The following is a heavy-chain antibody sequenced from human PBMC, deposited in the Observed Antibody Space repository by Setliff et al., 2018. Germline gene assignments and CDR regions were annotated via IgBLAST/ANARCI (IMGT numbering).Heavy chain of an antibody. CDR2: IGVYSGNT. CDR1: AKTFTAYY. V-gene: IGHV1-18*01. CDR3: MRLVRFCSRTVCQRTSGDEA. J-gene: IGHJ5*02. Sequence: GASVKVSCKASAKTFTAYYVHWVRQAPGQGLEWLGWIGVYSGNTYSAQRFQGRVSLTTDESTNTAYLELRGLRSDDTAVYYCMRLVRFCSRTVCQRTSGDEAWGQGTLVTVSS. D-gene: IGHD3-3*01.